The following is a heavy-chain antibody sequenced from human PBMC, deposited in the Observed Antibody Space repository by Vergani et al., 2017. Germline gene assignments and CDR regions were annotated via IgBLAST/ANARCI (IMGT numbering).Heavy chain of an antibody. J-gene: IGHJ4*02. V-gene: IGHV3-30-3*01. CDR2: ISYDGSNK. CDR3: ARVGYYGSGSYYRAPYDY. Sequence: QVQLVESGGGVVQPGRSLRLSCAASGFTFSSYAMHWVRQAPGKGLEWVAVISYDGSNKYYADSVKGRFTISRDNCKNTLYLQMNSLRAEDTAVYYCARVGYYGSGSYYRAPYDYWGQGTLVTVSS. CDR1: GFTFSSYA. D-gene: IGHD3-10*01.